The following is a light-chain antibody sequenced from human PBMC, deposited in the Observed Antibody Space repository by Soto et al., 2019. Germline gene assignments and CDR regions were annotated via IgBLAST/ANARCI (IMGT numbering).Light chain of an antibody. CDR1: SSNIGNNY. CDR2: DNN. V-gene: IGLV1-51*01. J-gene: IGLJ2*01. Sequence: QSVLTQPPSVSAAPGQKVTISCSGSSSNIGNNYVSWYQQLPRTAPKLLIYDNNKRPSGIPDRFSGSKSGTSATLGITGLQTGDEADYYCGTWDSSLSAPVFGGGTKVTVL. CDR3: GTWDSSLSAPV.